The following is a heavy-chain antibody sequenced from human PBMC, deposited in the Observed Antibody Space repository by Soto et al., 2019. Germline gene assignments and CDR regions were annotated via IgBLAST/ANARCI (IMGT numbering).Heavy chain of an antibody. CDR2: ISAGGGTT. CDR1: GYTFSSNA. V-gene: IGHV3-23*01. D-gene: IGHD6-6*01. Sequence: GGSLRLSCAASGYTFSSNAMSWIRQAPGKGLEWVSAISAGGGTTSYSDSVKGRFTISRDNSKNTLYLQMNTLKAEDTAVYYCAIYIRSIWTKNWFDPWCQGTLVS. J-gene: IGHJ5*02. CDR3: AIYIRSIWTKNWFDP.